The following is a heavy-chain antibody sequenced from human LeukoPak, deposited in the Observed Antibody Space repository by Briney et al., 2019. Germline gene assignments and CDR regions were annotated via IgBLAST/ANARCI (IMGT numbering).Heavy chain of an antibody. D-gene: IGHD3-9*01. CDR1: GFTFSSHW. J-gene: IGHJ4*02. V-gene: IGHV3-7*01. CDR3: ATHGYSGLRYFDWSTNE. Sequence: GGSLRLSCVVSGFTFSSHWMSWVRQAPGKGLEWVANIKEDGSEKYYVDSVKGRFTISRDNAKKSLYLQMGSLRAEDTAVYYCATHGYSGLRYFDWSTNEWGQGTLVTVSS. CDR2: IKEDGSEK.